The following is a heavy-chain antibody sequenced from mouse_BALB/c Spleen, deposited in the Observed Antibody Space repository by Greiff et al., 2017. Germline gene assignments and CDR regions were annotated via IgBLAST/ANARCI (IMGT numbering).Heavy chain of an antibody. CDR3: ARYTTGSSYVREGYFDY. CDR1: GYTFTEYT. V-gene: IGHV1-18*01. CDR2: INPNNGGT. D-gene: IGHD1-1*01. Sequence: EVQLVESGPELVKPGASVKISCKTSGYTFTEYTMHWVKQSHGKSLEWIGGINPNNGGTSYNQKFKGKATLTVDKSSSTAYMELRSLTSEDSAVYYCARYTTGSSYVREGYFDYWGQGTTLTVSS. J-gene: IGHJ2*01.